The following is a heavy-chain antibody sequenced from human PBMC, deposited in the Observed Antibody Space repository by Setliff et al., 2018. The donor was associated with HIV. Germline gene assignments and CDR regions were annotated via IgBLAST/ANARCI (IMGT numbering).Heavy chain of an antibody. CDR1: GGSISSGDYY. V-gene: IGHV4-61*09. CDR2: IYTSGST. D-gene: IGHD6-13*01. CDR3: ASHAPYTSSWNAAAFDI. J-gene: IGHJ3*02. Sequence: PSETLSLTCTVSGGSISSGDYYWSWIRQPAGKRLEWIGHIYTSGSTKYNPSLKSRVTISIDTSKNQFSLKLSSVTPADTAVYYCASHAPYTSSWNAAAFDIWGQGTMVTVSS.